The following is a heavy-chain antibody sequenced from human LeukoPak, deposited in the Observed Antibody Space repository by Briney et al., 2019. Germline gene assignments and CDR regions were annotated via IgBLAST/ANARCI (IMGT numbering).Heavy chain of an antibody. CDR2: IYYSGST. D-gene: IGHD3-10*01. Sequence: SETLSLTCTVSGGSISSYYWSWIRQPPGKGLEWIGYIYYSGSTKYNPSLKSRVTISVDTSKNHFSLKLSSVTAADTAVYYCARAGQPPYYFDYWGQGTLVTVSS. CDR1: GGSISSYY. V-gene: IGHV4-59*08. J-gene: IGHJ4*02. CDR3: ARAGQPPYYFDY.